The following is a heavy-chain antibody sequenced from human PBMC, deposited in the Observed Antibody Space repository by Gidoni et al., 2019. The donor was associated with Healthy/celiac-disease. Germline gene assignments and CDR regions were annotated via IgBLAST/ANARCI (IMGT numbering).Heavy chain of an antibody. CDR1: GGSISSGSYY. D-gene: IGHD5-18*01. V-gene: IGHV4-61*02. CDR2: IYTSGST. CDR3: ARDRSAYSYGLDY. Sequence: QVQLQESGPGLVKPSQILSLTCTVSGGSISSGSYYWSWIRQPAGKGLEWIGRIYTSGSTNYNPSLKSRVTISVDTSKNQFSLKLSSVTAADTAVYYCARDRSAYSYGLDYWGQGTLVTVSS. J-gene: IGHJ4*02.